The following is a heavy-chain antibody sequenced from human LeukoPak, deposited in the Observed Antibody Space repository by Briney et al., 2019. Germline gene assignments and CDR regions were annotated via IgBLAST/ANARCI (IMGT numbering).Heavy chain of an antibody. CDR3: AREGTAGTNLNWFDP. V-gene: IGHV4-59*01. CDR2: ISYSGST. J-gene: IGHJ5*02. Sequence: NPSETLSLTCTVSGGSISSYYWSWIRQPPGKGLEWIGYISYSGSTNFSPSLKSRVTISVDTSKNQFSLKLSSVTAADTAVYYCAREGTAGTNLNWFDPWGQGTPVTVSS. CDR1: GGSISSYY. D-gene: IGHD1-1*01.